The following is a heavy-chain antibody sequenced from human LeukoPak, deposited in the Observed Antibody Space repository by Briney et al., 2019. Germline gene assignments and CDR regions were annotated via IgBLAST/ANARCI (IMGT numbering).Heavy chain of an antibody. Sequence: GESLKISCKGSGYSFPNYWIAWVRQMPGKGLESMGIIWPGDSDAKYSPSFQGQVTISADKSISTVYLQWSSLKASDTAIYFCARLKGTTVTPNFDYWGPGMLVTVSS. D-gene: IGHD4-17*01. CDR2: IWPGDSDA. J-gene: IGHJ4*02. CDR1: GYSFPNYW. V-gene: IGHV5-51*01. CDR3: ARLKGTTVTPNFDY.